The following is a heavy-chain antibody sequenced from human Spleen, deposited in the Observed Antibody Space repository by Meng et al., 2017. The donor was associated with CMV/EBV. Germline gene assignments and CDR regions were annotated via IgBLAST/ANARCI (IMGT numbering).Heavy chain of an antibody. CDR2: IYYSGST. CDR3: ARELYHWNYVAH. D-gene: IGHD1-7*01. V-gene: IGHV4-59*01. Sequence: SETLSLTCTVSGGSISSYYWSWIRQPPGKGLEWIGYIYYSGSTNYNPSLKSRVTISVDTSKNQFSLKLSSVTAADTAVYYCARELYHWNYVAHWGQGTLVTVSS. J-gene: IGHJ4*02. CDR1: GGSISSYY.